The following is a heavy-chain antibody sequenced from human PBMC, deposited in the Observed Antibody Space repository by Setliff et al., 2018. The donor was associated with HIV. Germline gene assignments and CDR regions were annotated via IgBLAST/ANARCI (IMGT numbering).Heavy chain of an antibody. D-gene: IGHD1-26*01. J-gene: IGHJ4*02. CDR1: SDSIISSRNF. Sequence: PSETLSLTCTVSSDSIISSRNFWGWIRQPPGKGLEWIGNIHSSGSTYYNPSLKSRVSISVDLSINQFSLKLHSVTAADTAVYYCASGEDSGTYGEPYDSWGQGALVTVSS. V-gene: IGHV4-39*01. CDR3: ASGEDSGTYGEPYDS. CDR2: IHSSGST.